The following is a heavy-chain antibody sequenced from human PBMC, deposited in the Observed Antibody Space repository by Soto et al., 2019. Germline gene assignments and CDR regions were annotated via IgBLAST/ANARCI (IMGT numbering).Heavy chain of an antibody. J-gene: IGHJ6*03. Sequence: GESLKISCKGSGYSFTSYWIGWVRQMPGKGLERMGIIYPGDSDTRYSPYFQGQVTISRDNSKNTVYLQMNSLRAEDTAVYYCAKDSGIAVAGTQSATTRSPYYYMDVWGKGTTVTVSS. CDR2: IYPGDSDT. D-gene: IGHD6-19*01. V-gene: IGHV5-51*01. CDR3: AKDSGIAVAGTQSATTRSPYYYMDV. CDR1: GYSFTSYW.